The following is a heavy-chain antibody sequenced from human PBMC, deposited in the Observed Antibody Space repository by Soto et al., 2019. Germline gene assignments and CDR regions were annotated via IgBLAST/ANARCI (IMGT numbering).Heavy chain of an antibody. D-gene: IGHD2-2*01. CDR3: AKHEGYCSSTTCSNFDY. J-gene: IGHJ4*02. CDR2: IYPGDSDT. CDR1: GFTFTSYW. V-gene: IGHV5-51*01. Sequence: PGESLKISCKASGFTFTSYWIAWVRRMPGKGLEWMGIIYPGDSDTSYSPSFQGQVTISADKSINTAYLQWSSLKASDTAMYYCAKHEGYCSSTTCSNFDYWGQGTLVTVSS.